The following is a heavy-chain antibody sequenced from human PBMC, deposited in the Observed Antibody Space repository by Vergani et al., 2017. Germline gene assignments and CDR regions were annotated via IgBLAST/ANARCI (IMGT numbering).Heavy chain of an antibody. D-gene: IGHD6-19*01. CDR1: GGSISSSSYY. CDR2: IYYSGST. Sequence: VQLQESGPGLVKPSETLSLTCTVSGGSISSSSYYWGWIRQPPGKGLEWIGSIYYSGSTYYNPSLKSRVTISVDTSKNQFSLKLSSVTAADTAVYYCASLAPNSSGLGWGQGTLVTVSS. J-gene: IGHJ4*02. V-gene: IGHV4-39*07. CDR3: ASLAPNSSGLG.